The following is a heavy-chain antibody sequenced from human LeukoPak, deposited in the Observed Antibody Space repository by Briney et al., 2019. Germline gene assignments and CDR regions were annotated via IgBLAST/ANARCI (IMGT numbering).Heavy chain of an antibody. J-gene: IGHJ4*01. CDR2: LSGSGITT. CDR1: GFTFSNSA. D-gene: IGHD6-19*01. V-gene: IGHV3-23*01. Sequence: GGPLRLSCAASGFTFSNSAMSWVRQAPGKGLEWVSTLSGSGITTYYADSVTGRFTISRDNSKNTLYLQMNSLRAEDTAVYYCAKGIYSSGWSYFDYWGHGTLVTVYS. CDR3: AKGIYSSGWSYFDY.